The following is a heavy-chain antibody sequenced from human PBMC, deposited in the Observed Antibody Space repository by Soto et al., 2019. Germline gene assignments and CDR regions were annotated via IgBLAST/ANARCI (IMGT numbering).Heavy chain of an antibody. CDR2: ISGSGSIT. Sequence: EVQLLESGGGLVQPGGSLRLSCAASGFSFSSYAMTWVRQAPGKGLEWVSAISGSGSITYYADSVKGRLTISRDNSKNTLDLQMNSLRAEDTAVYYCAKDIRGLRGAYYFDNWGQGILVTVSS. CDR1: GFSFSSYA. CDR3: AKDIRGLRGAYYFDN. J-gene: IGHJ4*02. V-gene: IGHV3-23*01. D-gene: IGHD3-10*01.